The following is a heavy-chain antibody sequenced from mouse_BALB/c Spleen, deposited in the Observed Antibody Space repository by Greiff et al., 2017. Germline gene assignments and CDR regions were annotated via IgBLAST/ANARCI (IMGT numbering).Heavy chain of an antibody. Sequence: LVKTGASVKISCKASGYSFTGYYMHWVKQSHGKSLEWIGYISCYNGATSYNQKFKGKATFTVDTSSSTAYMQFNSLTSEDSAVYYCARSPVITTAQYYYAMDYWGQGTSVTVSS. V-gene: IGHV1S34*01. CDR3: ARSPVITTAQYYYAMDY. D-gene: IGHD1-2*01. CDR2: ISCYNGAT. J-gene: IGHJ4*01. CDR1: GYSFTGYY.